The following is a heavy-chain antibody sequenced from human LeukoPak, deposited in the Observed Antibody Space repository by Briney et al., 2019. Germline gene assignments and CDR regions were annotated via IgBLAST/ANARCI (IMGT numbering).Heavy chain of an antibody. Sequence: SETLSLTCTVSGGSISSYYWSWIRQPPGKGLEWIGYIYYSGSTNYNPSLKSRVTISVDTSKNQFSLKLSSVTAADTAVYYCARGMRRYGGNAYYFDYWGQGTLVTVSS. CDR1: GGSISSYY. D-gene: IGHD4-23*01. V-gene: IGHV4-59*12. CDR3: ARGMRRYGGNAYYFDY. CDR2: IYYSGST. J-gene: IGHJ4*02.